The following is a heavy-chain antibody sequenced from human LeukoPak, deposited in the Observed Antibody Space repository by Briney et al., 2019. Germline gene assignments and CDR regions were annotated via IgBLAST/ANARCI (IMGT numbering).Heavy chain of an antibody. V-gene: IGHV4-4*07. Sequence: PSETLSLTCTVSGGSISSYYWSWIRQPAGKGLEWIGRIYTSGSTNYNPSLKSRVTISVDTSKNQFSLKLSSVTAADTAVYYCARVDDYYDSSGYHDAFDIWGQGTMVTVSS. CDR3: ARVDDYYDSSGYHDAFDI. CDR2: IYTSGST. D-gene: IGHD3-22*01. J-gene: IGHJ3*02. CDR1: GGSISSYY.